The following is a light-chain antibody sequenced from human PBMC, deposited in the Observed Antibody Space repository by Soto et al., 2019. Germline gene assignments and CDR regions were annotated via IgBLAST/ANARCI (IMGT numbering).Light chain of an antibody. CDR2: GAS. CDR3: QQYGSSPPRT. CDR1: QNVSSN. Sequence: EIVMTQSPATLSVSQGERATLSCRASQNVSSNLAWYQQKPGQAPRLLIYGASTRATDVPDRFSGSGSGADFTLTISRLEPEDFAVYYCQQYGSSPPRTFGQGTKV. V-gene: IGKV3-20*01. J-gene: IGKJ1*01.